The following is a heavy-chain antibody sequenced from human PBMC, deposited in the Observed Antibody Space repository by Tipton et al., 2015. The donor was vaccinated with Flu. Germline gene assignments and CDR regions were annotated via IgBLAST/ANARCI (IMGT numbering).Heavy chain of an antibody. CDR3: ARGAGYLWEMEY. J-gene: IGHJ4*02. D-gene: IGHD3-16*01. CDR1: GGSFTDYY. CDR2: IHHSGNT. Sequence: GLVKPSETLSLTCAVYGGSFTDYYWSWIRQPPGKGLEWIGEIHHSGNTKYNPSLKSRVTISVDTSKNQFSLKVNSVTAADTAVYYCARGAGYLWEMEYGGKGTLVTVSS. V-gene: IGHV4-34*01.